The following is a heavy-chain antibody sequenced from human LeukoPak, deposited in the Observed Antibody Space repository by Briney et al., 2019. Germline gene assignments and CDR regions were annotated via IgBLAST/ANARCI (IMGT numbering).Heavy chain of an antibody. J-gene: IGHJ4*02. D-gene: IGHD1-7*01. V-gene: IGHV3-23*01. CDR1: GFTFSSYA. Sequence: GGSLRLSCAASGFTFSSYAMSWVRQAPGKGLEWVSAISGSGGSTYYADSVKGRFTISRDNAKNSLYLQMNSLRAEDTAVYYCARAHNWKYGSFDFWGQGTLVTVSS. CDR3: ARAHNWKYGSFDF. CDR2: ISGSGGST.